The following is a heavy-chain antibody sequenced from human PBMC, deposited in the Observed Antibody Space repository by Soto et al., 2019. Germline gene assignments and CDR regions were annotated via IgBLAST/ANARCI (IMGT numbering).Heavy chain of an antibody. Sequence: ASVKVSCKASGGTFSSYAISWVRQATGQGLEWMGWMNPNSGNTGYAQKFQGRVTMTRNTSISTAYMELSSLRSEDTAVYYCAREFDWLDYWGQGTLVSVSS. J-gene: IGHJ4*02. CDR1: GGTFSSYA. D-gene: IGHD3-9*01. CDR3: AREFDWLDY. CDR2: MNPNSGNT. V-gene: IGHV1-8*02.